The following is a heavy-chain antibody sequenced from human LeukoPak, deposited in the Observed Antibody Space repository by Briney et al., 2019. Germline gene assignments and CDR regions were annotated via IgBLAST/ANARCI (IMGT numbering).Heavy chain of an antibody. J-gene: IGHJ5*02. Sequence: PSETLSLTCAVYGGSFSGYYWNWIRQPPGKGLEWIGEINHSGRTNYNPSLKSRVTISVDTSKKQFSLKLSSVTAADTAVYYCARQWLVPEDNWFDPWGQGTLVTVSS. D-gene: IGHD6-19*01. CDR3: ARQWLVPEDNWFDP. V-gene: IGHV4-34*01. CDR2: INHSGRT. CDR1: GGSFSGYY.